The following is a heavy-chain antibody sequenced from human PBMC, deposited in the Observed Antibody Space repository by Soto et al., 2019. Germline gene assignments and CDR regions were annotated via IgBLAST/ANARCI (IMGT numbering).Heavy chain of an antibody. CDR3: ATTVSTRYYYAMDV. CDR1: GYSFTNYW. Sequence: GESLKISCQASGYSFTNYWIGWVRQEPGKGLEWMGIIYPGDSDARYSPSFQGQVTISADKSITTAYLQWSSLKASDTAMYYCATTVSTRYYYAMDVWGQGTTVTVSS. V-gene: IGHV5-51*01. CDR2: IYPGDSDA. D-gene: IGHD4-4*01. J-gene: IGHJ6*02.